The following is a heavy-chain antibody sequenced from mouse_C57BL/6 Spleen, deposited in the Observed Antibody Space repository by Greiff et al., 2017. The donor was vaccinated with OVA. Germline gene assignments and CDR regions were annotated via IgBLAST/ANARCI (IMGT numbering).Heavy chain of an antibody. Sequence: EVQGVESGGGLVQPGGSMKLSCAASGFTFSDAWMDWVRQSPEKGLEWVAEIRNKANNHATYYAESVKGRFTISRDDSKSSVYLQMNSLRAEDTGIYYCTRHGNYVDAMDYWGQGTSVTVSS. CDR3: TRHGNYVDAMDY. D-gene: IGHD2-1*01. J-gene: IGHJ4*01. V-gene: IGHV6-6*01. CDR2: IRNKANNHAT. CDR1: GFTFSDAW.